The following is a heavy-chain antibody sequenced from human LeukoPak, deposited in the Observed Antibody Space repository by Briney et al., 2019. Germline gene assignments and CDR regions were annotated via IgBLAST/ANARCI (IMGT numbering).Heavy chain of an antibody. J-gene: IGHJ4*02. CDR3: ARRDYDSSGYYYVGGFDY. V-gene: IGHV4-38-2*01. CDR1: GYSISSGYY. D-gene: IGHD3-22*01. Sequence: SETLSLTCAVSGYSISSGYYWGWIRQPPGKGLEWIASIYHSGSTYYNPSLKSRVTISVDTSKNQFSLKLSSVTAADTAVYYCARRDYDSSGYYYVGGFDYWGQGTLVIVSS. CDR2: IYHSGST.